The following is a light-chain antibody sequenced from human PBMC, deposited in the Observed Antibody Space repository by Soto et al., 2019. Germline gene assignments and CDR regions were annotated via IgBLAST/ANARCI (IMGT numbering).Light chain of an antibody. CDR3: QVWDKSSAQAV. J-gene: IGLJ7*01. V-gene: IGLV3-21*04. CDR2: YDS. CDR1: NIGSKS. Sequence: SYELTQPPSASVAPGKTARITCGGNNIGSKSVHWYQQKPGQAPVVVMYYDSDRPSGIPERFSGAKSGNTATLTISRVEAGDEADYYCQVWDKSSAQAVFGGGTQLTVL.